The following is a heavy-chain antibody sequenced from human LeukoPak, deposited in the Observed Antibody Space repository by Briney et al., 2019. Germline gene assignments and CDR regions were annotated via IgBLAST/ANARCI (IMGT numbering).Heavy chain of an antibody. J-gene: IGHJ3*02. CDR2: INLNSGGT. CDR3: ARALGGVIVGVAFDI. Sequence: GSVKVSCKASGYTFTGYYMHWVRQAPAQGLEWMGWINLNSGGTNYAQKFQGRVTMTRDTYISTAYMDLSRLRSDDTAVYYCARALGGVIVGVAFDIWGQGTMVTVSS. CDR1: GYTFTGYY. V-gene: IGHV1-2*02. D-gene: IGHD3-16*02.